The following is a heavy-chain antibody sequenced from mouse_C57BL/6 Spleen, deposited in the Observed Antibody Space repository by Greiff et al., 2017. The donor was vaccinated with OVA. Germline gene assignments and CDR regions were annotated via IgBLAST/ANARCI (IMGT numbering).Heavy chain of an antibody. CDR3: ARLRLGGNSFAY. D-gene: IGHD1-1*02. CDR1: GYTFTSYW. Sequence: VQLQQPGAELVKPGASVKLSCKASGYTFTSYWMQWVKQRPGQGLEWIGEIDPSDSYTTYNQKFKGKATLTVDTSSSPAYMQLRSLTSEDSAVYYCARLRLGGNSFAYWGQGTLVTVSA. V-gene: IGHV1-50*01. CDR2: IDPSDSYT. J-gene: IGHJ3*01.